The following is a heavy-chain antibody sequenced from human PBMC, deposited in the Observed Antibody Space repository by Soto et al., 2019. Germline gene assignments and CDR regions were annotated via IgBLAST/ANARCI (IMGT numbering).Heavy chain of an antibody. CDR3: ARGLFFDDFWSGSQGYYYYGVDV. J-gene: IGHJ6*02. CDR1: GYTFTGYY. CDR2: INPNSGGT. V-gene: IGHV1-2*04. D-gene: IGHD3-3*01. Sequence: ASVKVSCKASGYTFTGYYMHWVRQAPGQGLEWMGWINPNSGGTNYAQKFQGWVTMTRDTSISTAYMELSRLRSDDTAVYYCARGLFFDDFWSGSQGYYYYGVDVWGQGTTVTVSS.